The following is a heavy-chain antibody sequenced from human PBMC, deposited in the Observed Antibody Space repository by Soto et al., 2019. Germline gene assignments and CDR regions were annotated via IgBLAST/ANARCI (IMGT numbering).Heavy chain of an antibody. CDR1: GFTFSSYA. J-gene: IGHJ6*02. CDR2: ISYDGSNK. V-gene: IGHV3-30-3*01. Sequence: GGTLRLSCAASGFTFSSYAMHWVRQAPGKGLERVAVISYDGSNKYYADSVKGRFTISRDNSKNTLYLQMNSLRAEDTAVYYCARELYGSGSYYHSKGGVEVWGQGTTVTVCS. D-gene: IGHD3-10*01. CDR3: ARELYGSGSYYHSKGGVEV.